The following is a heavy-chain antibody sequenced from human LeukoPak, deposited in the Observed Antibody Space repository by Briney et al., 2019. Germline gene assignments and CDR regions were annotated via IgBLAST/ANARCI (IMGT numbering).Heavy chain of an antibody. J-gene: IGHJ4*02. CDR3: ARGSGYYFDY. D-gene: IGHD6-19*01. CDR2: ISGDGVSA. CDR1: VFTFSSYA. Sequence: PGGSLRLSCAASVFTFSSYAMRWVRQAPGKGLQWVSAISGDGVSAFYADSVKGRFTISRDNSKNTLYLQMNSLRAEDTAVYYCARGSGYYFDYWGQGTLVTVSS. V-gene: IGHV3-23*01.